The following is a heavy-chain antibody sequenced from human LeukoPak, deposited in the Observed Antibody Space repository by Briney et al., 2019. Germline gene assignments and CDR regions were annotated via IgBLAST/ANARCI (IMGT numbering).Heavy chain of an antibody. CDR3: AKGLKGSSWHGDDY. Sequence: GGSLRLSCAASGFTFSSYAMSWVRQAPGKGLEWVSAISGSGGSTYYADSVKGRFTISRDNSKNTLYLQMNSLRAEDTAVYYCAKGLKGSSWHGDDYWGQGTLVAVSS. CDR1: GFTFSSYA. V-gene: IGHV3-23*01. D-gene: IGHD6-13*01. CDR2: ISGSGGST. J-gene: IGHJ4*02.